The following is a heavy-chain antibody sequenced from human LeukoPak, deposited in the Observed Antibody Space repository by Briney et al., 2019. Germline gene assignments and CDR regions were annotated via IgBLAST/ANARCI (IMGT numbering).Heavy chain of an antibody. CDR1: GGTFSSYA. V-gene: IGHV1-69*04. CDR3: AGIVATIEGNYYYGMDV. CDR2: IIPILGIA. J-gene: IGHJ6*02. D-gene: IGHD5-12*01. Sequence: GASVKVSCKASGGTFSSYAISWVRQAPGQGLEWMGRIIPILGIANYAQKFQGRVTITADKSTSTAYMELSSLRSEDTAVYYCAGIVATIEGNYYYGMDVWGQGTTVTVSS.